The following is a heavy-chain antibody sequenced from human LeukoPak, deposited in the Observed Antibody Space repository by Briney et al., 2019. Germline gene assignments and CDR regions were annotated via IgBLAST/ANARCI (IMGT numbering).Heavy chain of an antibody. D-gene: IGHD5-12*01. Sequence: SETLSLTCTVSGGSISSSSYYWGWIRQPPGKGLEWIGYIYYSGSTNYNPSLKSRVTISVDTSKNQFSLKLSSVTAADTAVYYCARGVSSWLRYYYMDVWGKGTTVTVSS. CDR3: ARGVSSWLRYYYMDV. V-gene: IGHV4-61*05. CDR1: GGSISSSSYY. J-gene: IGHJ6*03. CDR2: IYYSGST.